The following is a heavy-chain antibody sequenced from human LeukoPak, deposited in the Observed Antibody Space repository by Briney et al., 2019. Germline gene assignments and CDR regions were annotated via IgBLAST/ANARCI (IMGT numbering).Heavy chain of an antibody. Sequence: TSETLSLTCAVYGGSFSGYYWSWIRQPPGKGLEWIGEINHSGSTNYNPSLKSRVTISVDTSKNQFSLKLSSVTAADTAVYYCARGYYYGSGSYYRKYYFDYWGQGTLATVSS. CDR1: GGSFSGYY. CDR3: ARGYYYGSGSYYRKYYFDY. D-gene: IGHD3-10*01. CDR2: INHSGST. J-gene: IGHJ4*02. V-gene: IGHV4-34*01.